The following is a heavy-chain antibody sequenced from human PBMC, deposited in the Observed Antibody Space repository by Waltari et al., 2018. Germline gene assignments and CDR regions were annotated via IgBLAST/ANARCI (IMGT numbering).Heavy chain of an antibody. CDR3: ARGSITAYYDSSGFPRSYDY. Sequence: EVQLVESGGGLVQPGGSLRLSCAASGFTFSSYSMNWVRQAPGKGLEWVSYISSSSSTIYYADSVKGRFTSSRDNAKNSLYLQMNSLRAEDTAVYYCARGSITAYYDSSGFPRSYDYWGQGTLVTVSS. J-gene: IGHJ4*02. D-gene: IGHD3-22*01. CDR1: GFTFSSYS. CDR2: ISSSSSTI. V-gene: IGHV3-48*04.